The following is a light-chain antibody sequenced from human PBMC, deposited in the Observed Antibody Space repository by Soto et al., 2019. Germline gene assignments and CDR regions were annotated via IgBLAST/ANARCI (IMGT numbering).Light chain of an antibody. CDR3: YQRRDWPMT. CDR1: QSVSTS. Sequence: EIVLTQSPATLSLSPGERATLSCRASQSVSTSLAWYQHRPGQAPRLLIFGASVRATGIPARFSGSASATDLNLPVNSLEPEDFAVYYCYQRRDWPMTFGQGTRLEIK. V-gene: IGKV3-11*01. J-gene: IGKJ5*01. CDR2: GAS.